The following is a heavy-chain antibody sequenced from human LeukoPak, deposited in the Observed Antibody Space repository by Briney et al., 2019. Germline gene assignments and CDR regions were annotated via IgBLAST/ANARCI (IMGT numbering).Heavy chain of an antibody. CDR2: ISSSSSTM. CDR1: GFTFSGYS. J-gene: IGHJ4*02. D-gene: IGHD1-26*01. V-gene: IGHV3-48*01. Sequence: GGSLRLSCAASGFTFSGYSMNWVRQAPGKGLEWVSYISSSSSTMYYADSVKGRFTISRDNAKNSLYLQMNSLRAEDTAVYYCARAPGELAFDYWGQGTLVTVSS. CDR3: ARAPGELAFDY.